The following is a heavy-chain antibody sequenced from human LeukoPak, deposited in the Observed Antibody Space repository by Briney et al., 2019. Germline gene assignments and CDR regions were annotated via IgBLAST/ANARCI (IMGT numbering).Heavy chain of an antibody. J-gene: IGHJ3*02. CDR2: IYYSGST. Sequence: KASETLSLTCTVSGGSISSSSYYWGWIRQPPGKGLEWIGSIYYSGSTYYNPSLKSRVTISVDTSKNQFSLKLSSVTAADTAVYYCAKDIVVVTSGSNAFDIWGQGTMVTVSS. CDR1: GGSISSSSYY. D-gene: IGHD2-21*02. CDR3: AKDIVVVTSGSNAFDI. V-gene: IGHV4-39*07.